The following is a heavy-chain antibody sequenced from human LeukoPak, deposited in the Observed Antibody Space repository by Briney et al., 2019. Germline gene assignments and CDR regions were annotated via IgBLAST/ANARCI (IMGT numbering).Heavy chain of an antibody. CDR2: IKQDGSEK. V-gene: IGHV3-7*01. CDR3: ARDPRIAVAGYYYYGMDV. D-gene: IGHD6-19*01. Sequence: SGGSLRLSCAASGFTFSSYWMSWVRQAPGKGLEWVANIKQDGSEKYYVDSVKGRFTISRDNAKNSLYLQMNSLRAEDTAVYYCARDPRIAVAGYYYYGMDVWGQGTTVTVSS. J-gene: IGHJ6*02. CDR1: GFTFSSYW.